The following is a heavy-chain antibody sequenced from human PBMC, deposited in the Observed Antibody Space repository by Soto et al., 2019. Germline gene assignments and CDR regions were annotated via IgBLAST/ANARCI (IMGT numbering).Heavy chain of an antibody. CDR3: ARGIAAAGTPPHNWFDP. Sequence: ASVKVSCKASGYTFTGYYMHWVRQAPGQGLEWMGWINPNSGGTNYAQKFQGWVTMTRDTSISTAYMELSRLRSDDTAVYYCARGIAAAGTPPHNWFDPWGQGTLVTVSS. CDR2: INPNSGGT. J-gene: IGHJ5*02. V-gene: IGHV1-2*04. CDR1: GYTFTGYY. D-gene: IGHD6-13*01.